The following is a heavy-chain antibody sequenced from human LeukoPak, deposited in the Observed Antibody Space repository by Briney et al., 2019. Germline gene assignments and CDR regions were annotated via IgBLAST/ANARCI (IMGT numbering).Heavy chain of an antibody. V-gene: IGHV4-59*01. CDR2: IYYSGST. J-gene: IGHJ3*02. CDR3: ARIYNSGYHHDAFDI. Sequence: SEPLSLTCTVSGGSISSYYWSWIRQPPGKGLEWIGYIYYSGSTNYNPSLKSRVTISVDTSKNQFSLKLSSVTAADTAMYYCARIYNSGYHHDAFDIWGQGTMVTVSS. D-gene: IGHD3-22*01. CDR1: GGSISSYY.